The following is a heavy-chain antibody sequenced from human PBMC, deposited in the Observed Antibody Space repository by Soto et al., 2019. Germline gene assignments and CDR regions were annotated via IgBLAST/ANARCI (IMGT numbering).Heavy chain of an antibody. CDR3: ARDKMEHQRRWYYFDY. D-gene: IGHD2-15*01. J-gene: IGHJ4*02. CDR2: IIPIFGTA. Sequence: QVQLVQSGAEVKKPGSSVKVSCKASGGTFSSYATSWVRQAPGQGLEWMGGIIPIFGTANYAQKFQGRVTITADESTSTAYMELSSLRSEDTAVYYCARDKMEHQRRWYYFDYWGQGTLVTVSS. CDR1: GGTFSSYA. V-gene: IGHV1-69*01.